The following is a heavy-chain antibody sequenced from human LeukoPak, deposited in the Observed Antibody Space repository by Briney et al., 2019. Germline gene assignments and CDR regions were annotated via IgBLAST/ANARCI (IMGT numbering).Heavy chain of an antibody. Sequence: GASVKVSCKASGYTFTYYAITWVRQAPGQGLEWMGWTSTYNDGKNYAQSLQGRVTMTRDTSTSTVYMELSSLRSEDTAVYYCARSGCSSTSCYNMGHNWFDPWGQGTLVTVSS. CDR1: GYTFTYYA. J-gene: IGHJ5*02. CDR2: TSTYNDGK. D-gene: IGHD2-2*01. CDR3: ARSGCSSTSCYNMGHNWFDP. V-gene: IGHV1-18*01.